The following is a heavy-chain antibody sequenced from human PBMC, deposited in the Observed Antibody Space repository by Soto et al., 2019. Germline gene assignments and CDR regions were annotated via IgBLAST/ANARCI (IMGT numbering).Heavy chain of an antibody. CDR1: GFTFSSYE. V-gene: IGHV3-48*03. CDR3: ARGKVGNYYGMDV. CDR2: ISSSGSTI. Sequence: GGSLRLSYAASGFTFSSYEMNWVRQAPGKGLEWVSYISSSGSTIYYADSVKGRFTISRDNAKNSLYLQMNSLRAEDTAVYYCARGKVGNYYGMDVWGQGTTVTVSS. J-gene: IGHJ6*02. D-gene: IGHD7-27*01.